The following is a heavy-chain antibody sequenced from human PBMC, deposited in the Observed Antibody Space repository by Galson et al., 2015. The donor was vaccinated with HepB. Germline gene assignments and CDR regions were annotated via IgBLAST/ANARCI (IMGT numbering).Heavy chain of an antibody. CDR2: IIPIFGIA. D-gene: IGHD5-24*01. J-gene: IGHJ1*01. V-gene: IGHV1-69*13. CDR1: GGTFSSYA. Sequence: SVKVSCKASGGTFSSYAISWVRQAPGQGLEWMGGIIPIFGIANYAQKFQGRVTITADESTSTAYMELSSLRSEDTAVYYCAKEMYGHNKDLQHSGQGTLATVSP. CDR3: AKEMYGHNKDLQH.